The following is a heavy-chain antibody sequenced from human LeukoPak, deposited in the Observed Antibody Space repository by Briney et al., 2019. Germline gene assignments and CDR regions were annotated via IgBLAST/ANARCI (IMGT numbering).Heavy chain of an antibody. CDR2: IVVGSGNT. D-gene: IGHD5-18*01. CDR3: AADNWYSYGLFDP. J-gene: IGHJ5*02. CDR1: GSTFTSST. Sequence: SVKVSFKASGSTFTSSTMQWVRQTRGQRLEWIGWIVVGSGNTNYAQKFQERVTITRDMSTSTAYMELSSLRSEDTAVYYCAADNWYSYGLFDPWGQGTLVTVSS. V-gene: IGHV1-58*02.